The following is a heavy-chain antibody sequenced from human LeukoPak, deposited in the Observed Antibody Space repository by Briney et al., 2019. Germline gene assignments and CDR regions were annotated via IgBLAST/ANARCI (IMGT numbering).Heavy chain of an antibody. Sequence: SDTLSLTCTVSGGSISSSSYYWCWIRQPPGKGLEWIGSIYYSGSTYYSPSLKSRVTISVDTSKNQFSLKLSSVTAADTAVYYCARHYGSGSSPLDYWGQGTLVTVSS. CDR3: ARHYGSGSSPLDY. V-gene: IGHV4-39*01. CDR1: GGSISSSSYY. J-gene: IGHJ4*02. D-gene: IGHD3-10*01. CDR2: IYYSGST.